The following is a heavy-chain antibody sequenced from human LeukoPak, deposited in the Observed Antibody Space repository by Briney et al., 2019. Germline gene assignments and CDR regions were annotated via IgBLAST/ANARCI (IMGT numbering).Heavy chain of an antibody. J-gene: IGHJ4*02. CDR3: ARLPSRPYYFDY. CDR1: GGSFSGYY. Sequence: PSETLSLTCAVYGGSFSGYYWSWIRQPPGKGLEWIGEINHSGRTNYNPSLKSRVTISVDTSKNQFSLKLSSVTAADTAVYYCARLPSRPYYFDYWGQGTLVTVSS. V-gene: IGHV4-34*01. CDR2: INHSGRT.